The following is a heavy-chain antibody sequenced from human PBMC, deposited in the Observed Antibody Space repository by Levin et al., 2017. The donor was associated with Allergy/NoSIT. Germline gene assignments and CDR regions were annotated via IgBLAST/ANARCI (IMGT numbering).Heavy chain of an antibody. D-gene: IGHD6-13*01. V-gene: IGHV3-48*02. J-gene: IGHJ4*02. CDR3: AREIRAAAGNFYFDY. CDR2: ISSSSSII. Sequence: GESLKISCAASGFTFSSYTMNWVRQAPGKGLEWVSYISSSSSIIYYADSVKGRFTISRDNAKNSLYLQMSSLRDEDTAVYYCAREIRAAAGNFYFDYWGQGTLVTVSS. CDR1: GFTFSSYT.